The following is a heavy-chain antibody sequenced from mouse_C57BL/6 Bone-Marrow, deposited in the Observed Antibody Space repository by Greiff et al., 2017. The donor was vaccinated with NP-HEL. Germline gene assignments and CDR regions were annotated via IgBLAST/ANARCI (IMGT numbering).Heavy chain of an antibody. D-gene: IGHD2-3*01. J-gene: IGHJ2*01. V-gene: IGHV5-6*02. CDR3: ARRRWLLREYFDY. CDR1: GFTFSSYG. Sequence: EVMLVESGGDLVKPGGSLKLSCAASGFTFSSYGMSWVRQTPDKRLEWVATISSGGSYTYYPDSVKGRFTISRDNAKNTLYLQMSSLKSEDTAMYYCARRRWLLREYFDYWGQGTTLTVSS. CDR2: ISSGGSYT.